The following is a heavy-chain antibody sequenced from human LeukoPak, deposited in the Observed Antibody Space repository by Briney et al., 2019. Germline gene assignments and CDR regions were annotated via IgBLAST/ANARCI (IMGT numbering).Heavy chain of an antibody. CDR2: ILDDGRRI. D-gene: IGHD2-21*02. Sequence: PGRSLRLSCAASGFTFSSYGMHWVRQAPGKGLECVAVILDDGRRIYFRDSDRGRFTVSRDNSKNTLSLQMNSLRTDDTAVYYCARDLMGGHFTFDSWGQGALVTVSS. V-gene: IGHV3-30*03. CDR1: GFTFSSYG. CDR3: ARDLMGGHFTFDS. J-gene: IGHJ4*02.